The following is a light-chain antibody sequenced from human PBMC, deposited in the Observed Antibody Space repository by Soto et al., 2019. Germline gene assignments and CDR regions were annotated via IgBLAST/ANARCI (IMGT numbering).Light chain of an antibody. Sequence: DIQMTQSPSTLSASVGDRVTITCRASQSISSWLAWYQQKPGKAPKLLIYDASSLESGVPSRFSGSGSGIEFTLTISSLQPDDFATYYCQQYNSYSPMFGQGTKVDIK. J-gene: IGKJ1*01. CDR3: QQYNSYSPM. CDR1: QSISSW. CDR2: DAS. V-gene: IGKV1-5*01.